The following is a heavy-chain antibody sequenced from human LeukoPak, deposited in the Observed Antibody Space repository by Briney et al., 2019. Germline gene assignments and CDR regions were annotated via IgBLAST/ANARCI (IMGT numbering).Heavy chain of an antibody. J-gene: IGHJ4*02. V-gene: IGHV1-2*02. D-gene: IGHD3-10*01. CDR1: RYTFTDYY. CDR3: ARSGSYYSGMYYFDY. CDR2: INPNSGRT. Sequence: ASVKVSCKASRYTFTDYYIHWVRQAPGQGLEWMGWINPNSGRTNYAQNFQGRVTMTRDTSISTAFMELSRLRSDDTAIYYCARSGSYYSGMYYFDYWGQGTLVSVSS.